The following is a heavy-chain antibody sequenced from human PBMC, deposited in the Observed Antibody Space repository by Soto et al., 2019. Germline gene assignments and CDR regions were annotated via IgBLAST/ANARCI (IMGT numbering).Heavy chain of an antibody. CDR1: GYSFTTYW. J-gene: IGHJ4*02. V-gene: IGHV5-51*01. Sequence: PGESLKISCKGSGYSFTTYWIGWVRQMPGKGLEWMALIYPDDSDTKYSPSFQGQVTISADKSIYTAYLQWSGLKASDTAMYFCARARINGGDGYLDSWGQGTLVTVSS. CDR2: IYPDDSDT. D-gene: IGHD2-8*01. CDR3: ARARINGGDGYLDS.